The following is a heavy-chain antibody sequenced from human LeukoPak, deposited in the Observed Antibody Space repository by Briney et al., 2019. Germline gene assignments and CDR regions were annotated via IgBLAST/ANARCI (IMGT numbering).Heavy chain of an antibody. CDR3: AKILQGYGDYIFDS. J-gene: IGHJ4*02. D-gene: IGHD4-17*01. V-gene: IGHV3-23*01. CDR1: GFTFSSYA. CDR2: ISGSGGST. Sequence: GGSLRLSCAASGFTFSSYAMSWVRQAPGKGLEWVSAISGSGGSTYYADSVKGRFTISRDNSKNTLYLKMNSLRAEDTAVYYCAKILQGYGDYIFDSWGQGTLVTVSS.